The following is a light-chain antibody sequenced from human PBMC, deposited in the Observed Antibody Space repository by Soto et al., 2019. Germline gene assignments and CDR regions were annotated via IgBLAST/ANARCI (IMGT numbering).Light chain of an antibody. CDR1: QYINTR. CDR2: QTS. Sequence: EIVLTQSPATLSSFPGDRVTLSCRASQYINTRLAWYQHRPGQAPRLLIYQTSIRAAGIPARFSASGSGTDFTLNISDVQPEDFALYYCHQRQSWPRTFVQGTKGDI. J-gene: IGKJ1*01. CDR3: HQRQSWPRT. V-gene: IGKV3-11*01.